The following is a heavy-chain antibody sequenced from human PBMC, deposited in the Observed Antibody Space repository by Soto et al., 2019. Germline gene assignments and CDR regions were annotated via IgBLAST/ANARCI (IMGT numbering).Heavy chain of an antibody. V-gene: IGHV4-39*01. CDR3: ARLEGLATISYYFDY. J-gene: IGHJ4*02. Sequence: QLQLQESGPGLVKPSETLSLTCTVSGGSVSSSNYYWGWIRQSPGKGLEWIRSIYYSGSTYYNPSLESRVTISVDKSKNQFSLKVISVTAADTAVYYCARLEGLATISYYFDYWGQGTLVTVSS. CDR1: GGSVSSSNYY. D-gene: IGHD3-9*01. CDR2: IYYSGST.